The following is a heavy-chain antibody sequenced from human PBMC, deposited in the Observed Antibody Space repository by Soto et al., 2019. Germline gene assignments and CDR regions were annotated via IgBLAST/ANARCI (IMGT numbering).Heavy chain of an antibody. V-gene: IGHV4-59*08. Sequence: QVQLQESGPGLVKPSETLSLTCTVSGCSISSYYWSWIRQPPGKGLEWIGYTYYSGSTNYNPSLKCRVTISVDTSKNQVALKLSSVTAADTAVYYCARRYRSAFDIWGQGTMVTVSS. J-gene: IGHJ3*02. CDR1: GCSISSYY. CDR3: ARRYRSAFDI. CDR2: TYYSGST. D-gene: IGHD1-26*01.